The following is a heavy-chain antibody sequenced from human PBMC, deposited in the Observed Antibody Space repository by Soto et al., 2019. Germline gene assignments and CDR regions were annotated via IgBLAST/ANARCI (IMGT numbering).Heavy chain of an antibody. V-gene: IGHV1-8*01. Sequence: ASVKVSCKASGYTFASYDINWVRQATGQGLEWMGWMNPNSGNTGYAQKFQGRVTMTRNTSISTAYMELSSLRSEDTAVYYCARNIYDPKGGTGYWGQGTLVTVSS. D-gene: IGHD5-18*01. CDR1: GYTFASYD. CDR3: ARNIYDPKGGTGY. J-gene: IGHJ4*02. CDR2: MNPNSGNT.